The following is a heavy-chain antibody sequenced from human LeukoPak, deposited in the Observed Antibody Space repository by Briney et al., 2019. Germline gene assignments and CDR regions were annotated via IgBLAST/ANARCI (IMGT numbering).Heavy chain of an antibody. CDR3: ARDYTGGWNDY. V-gene: IGHV3-7*01. J-gene: IGHJ4*02. D-gene: IGHD7-27*01. Sequence: GGSLRLSCAASGFSFSRYWMSWVRQAPGKGLEWVANIKQDGSEKNYVESVKGRFTISRDNARNSLYLQMNNLRVEDTAIYYCARDYTGGWNDYWGQGTLVTVSS. CDR2: IKQDGSEK. CDR1: GFSFSRYW.